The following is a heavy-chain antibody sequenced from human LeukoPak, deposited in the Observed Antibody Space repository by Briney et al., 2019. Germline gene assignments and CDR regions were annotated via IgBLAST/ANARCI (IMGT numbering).Heavy chain of an antibody. V-gene: IGHV3-21*01. CDR3: ARDTPVVPTGYFDY. CDR1: GFTFSRYS. CDR2: ISSSSSYI. Sequence: GGSLRLSCAASGFTFSRYSMNWVRQAPGKGLEWVSSISSSSSYIHYADSVKGRFTISRDNAKNSLYLRMNSLRAEDTAVYYCARDTPVVPTGYFDYWGQGTLVTVSS. J-gene: IGHJ4*02. D-gene: IGHD2-2*01.